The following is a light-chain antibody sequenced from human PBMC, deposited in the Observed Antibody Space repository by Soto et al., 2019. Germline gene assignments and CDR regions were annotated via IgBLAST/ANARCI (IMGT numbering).Light chain of an antibody. CDR3: CSYAGLYTWV. CDR1: SSDVGGYNY. Sequence: QSVLTQPRSVSGSPGQSVAISCTGTSSDVGGYNYVSWYQQYPGKAPKLMLYDVTERPSGVPDRFSGSKSGNTASLTISGRQADDEAEYYCCSYAGLYTWVFGGGTKLTVL. J-gene: IGLJ3*02. CDR2: DVT. V-gene: IGLV2-11*01.